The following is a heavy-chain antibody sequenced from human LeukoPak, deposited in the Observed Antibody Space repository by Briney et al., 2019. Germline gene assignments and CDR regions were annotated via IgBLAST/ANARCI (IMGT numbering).Heavy chain of an antibody. CDR2: IYTSGST. J-gene: IGHJ4*02. CDR1: GGSISSGSYY. CDR3: AVERDGYSIGY. Sequence: SETLSLTCTVSGGSISSGSYYWSWIRQPAGKGLEWIGRIYTSGSTNYNPSLKSRVTISVDTSKNQFSLKLSSVTAADTAVYYCAVERDGYSIGYWGQGTLVTVSS. V-gene: IGHV4-61*02. D-gene: IGHD5-24*01.